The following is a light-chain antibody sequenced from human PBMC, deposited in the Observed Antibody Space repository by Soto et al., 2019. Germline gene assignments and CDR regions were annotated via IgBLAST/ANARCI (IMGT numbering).Light chain of an antibody. CDR2: SAS. CDR3: QQFSSYPLT. J-gene: IGKJ4*01. CDR1: QSLSIN. V-gene: IGKV3-15*01. Sequence: EIVMTQSPATLSVSPGERATLSCRASQSLSINLAWYQQKPGQAPRLLIYSASTRATGIPSRFSGSGSGTEFTLTISSLQSEDFAVYYCQQFSSYPLTFGGGTKVDIK.